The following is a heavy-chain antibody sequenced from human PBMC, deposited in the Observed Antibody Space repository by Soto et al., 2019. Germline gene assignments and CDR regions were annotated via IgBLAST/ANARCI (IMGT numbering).Heavy chain of an antibody. J-gene: IGHJ5*02. V-gene: IGHV3-7*01. CDR3: ARDRGWFGQCP. Sequence: EVQLVESGGGLVQPGGSLRLSCAASGFTFSSFWMTWVRQAPGKGLEWVTNINHDGSEKYYVDSVKGRFTISRDNAENAWYLHMNSRGAADPAVYYCARDRGWFGQCPWGQGSLVSVSS. CDR2: INHDGSEK. D-gene: IGHD3-10*01. CDR1: GFTFSSFW.